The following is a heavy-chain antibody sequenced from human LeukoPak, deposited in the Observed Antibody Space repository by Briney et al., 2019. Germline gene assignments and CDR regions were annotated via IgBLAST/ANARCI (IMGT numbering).Heavy chain of an antibody. V-gene: IGHV3-7*05. Sequence: GGSLRLSCAASGFSFNNYWMSWVRQAPGKGLEWVANINQAGSDKYYLDSVKGRFTISRDNAKNSLYLQMNSLRAEDTAVYYCARGMIRGVMDVYWGQGTLVTVSA. D-gene: IGHD3-10*01. CDR1: GFSFNNYW. CDR3: ARGMIRGVMDVY. CDR2: INQAGSDK. J-gene: IGHJ4*02.